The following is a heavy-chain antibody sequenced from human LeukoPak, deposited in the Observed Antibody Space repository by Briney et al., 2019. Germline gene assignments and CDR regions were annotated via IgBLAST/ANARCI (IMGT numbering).Heavy chain of an antibody. CDR2: ISWNSGSI. V-gene: IGHV3-9*01. CDR3: AKDRGPTGTYYFDY. J-gene: IGHJ4*02. Sequence: PGGSLRLSCAASGFTFDDYAMHWVRQAPGKGLEWVSGISWNSGSIGYADSVKGRFTISRDNAKNSLYLQVNSLRAEDTAVYYCAKDRGPTGTYYFDYWGQGTLVTVSS. D-gene: IGHD1-1*01. CDR1: GFTFDDYA.